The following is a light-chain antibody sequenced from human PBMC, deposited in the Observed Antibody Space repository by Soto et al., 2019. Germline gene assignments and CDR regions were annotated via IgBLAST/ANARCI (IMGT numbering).Light chain of an antibody. CDR3: QQAYSTSPLT. CDR1: QSISTY. V-gene: IGKV1-39*01. J-gene: IGKJ4*01. CDR2: YAS. Sequence: DIQMTQSPSSLSASVGDRVTITCRSSQSISTYLYWYQQKPGKAPNLLLSYASSLQSGVPLRLSGSGSETDFTRTISSLQHEDFATYYCQQAYSTSPLTFGGGTKVEIK.